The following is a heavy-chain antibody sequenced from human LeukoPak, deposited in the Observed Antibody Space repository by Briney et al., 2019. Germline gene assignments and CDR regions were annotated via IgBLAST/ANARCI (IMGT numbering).Heavy chain of an antibody. J-gene: IGHJ3*02. CDR1: GFTFSSYS. D-gene: IGHD1-14*01. CDR2: ISISSRYI. Sequence: GGALRLSCAASGFTFSSYSMNWVGQAPGKGVEGVSSISISSRYIYYAYSVNGRFTISRDNAHNSLFLQMHSLSAEDTAVYYCVRHEPLEAFDIWGQGTMVTVS. CDR3: VRHEPLEAFDI. V-gene: IGHV3-21*01.